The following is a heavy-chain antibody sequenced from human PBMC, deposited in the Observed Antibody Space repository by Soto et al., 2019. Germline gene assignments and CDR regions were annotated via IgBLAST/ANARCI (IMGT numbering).Heavy chain of an antibody. CDR3: ARGSNYDFWSGYPHDWFDP. D-gene: IGHD3-3*01. Sequence: PSETLSLTCTVSGGSISSGDYYWSWIRQPPGKGLEWIGYIYYSGSTYYNPSLKSRVTISVDTSKNQFSLKLSSVTAADTAVYYCARGSNYDFWSGYPHDWFDPWGQGTLVT. CDR2: IYYSGST. J-gene: IGHJ5*02. V-gene: IGHV4-30-4*01. CDR1: GGSISSGDYY.